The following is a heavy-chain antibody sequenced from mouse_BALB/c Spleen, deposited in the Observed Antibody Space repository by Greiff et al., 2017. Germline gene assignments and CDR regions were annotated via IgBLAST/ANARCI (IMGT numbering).Heavy chain of an antibody. Sequence: EVKLVESGGDLVKPGGSLKLSCAASGFTFSSYGMSWVRQTPDKRLEWVATISSGGSYTYYPDSVKGRFTISRDNAKNTLYLQMSSLKSEDTAMYYCAVITTAHSWFAYWGQGTLVTVSA. D-gene: IGHD1-2*01. CDR2: ISSGGSYT. CDR3: AVITTAHSWFAY. CDR1: GFTFSSYG. V-gene: IGHV5-6*01. J-gene: IGHJ3*01.